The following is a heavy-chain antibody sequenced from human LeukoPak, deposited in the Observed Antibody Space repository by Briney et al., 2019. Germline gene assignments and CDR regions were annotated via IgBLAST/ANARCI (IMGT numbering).Heavy chain of an antibody. V-gene: IGHV4-59*01. J-gene: IGHJ6*03. D-gene: IGHD2-2*01. CDR3: ARDGGGVPAAMRSYYYYYMDV. Sequence: RSSETLSLTCTVSGGSISSYYWSWIRQPPGKGLEWIGYIYYSGSTNYNPSLKSRVTISVDTSKNQFSLKLSSVTAADTAVYYCARDGGGVPAAMRSYYYYYMDVWGKGTAVTVSS. CDR2: IYYSGST. CDR1: GGSISSYY.